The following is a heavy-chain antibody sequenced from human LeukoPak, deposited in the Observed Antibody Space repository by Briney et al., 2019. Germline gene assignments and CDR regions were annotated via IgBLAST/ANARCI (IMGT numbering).Heavy chain of an antibody. J-gene: IGHJ5*02. Sequence: PGGSLRLSCAASGFTFSSYSMNWVRQAPGKGLEWVSSISSYSSYIYYADSVKGRFTTSRDNAKNSLYLQMNSLRAEDTAVYYCARECVVVPAAIYWFDPWGQGTQVTVSS. CDR1: GFTFSSYS. CDR2: ISSYSSYI. V-gene: IGHV3-21*01. D-gene: IGHD2-2*02. CDR3: ARECVVVPAAIYWFDP.